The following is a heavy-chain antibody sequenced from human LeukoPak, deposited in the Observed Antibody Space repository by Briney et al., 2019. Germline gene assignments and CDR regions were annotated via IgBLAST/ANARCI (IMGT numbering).Heavy chain of an antibody. CDR1: GFTFSSYA. D-gene: IGHD2-2*01. CDR2: ISGSGGST. J-gene: IGHJ6*02. V-gene: IGHV3-23*01. CDR3: AKDRWDIVVVPAAIRSTEYYYYYYGMDV. Sequence: GGSLRLSCAASGFTFSSYAMSWVRQAPGKGLEWVSAISGSGGSTYYADSVKGRFTISRDNSKNTLYLRMNSLRAEDTAVYYCAKDRWDIVVVPAAIRSTEYYYYYYGMDVWGQGTTVTVSS.